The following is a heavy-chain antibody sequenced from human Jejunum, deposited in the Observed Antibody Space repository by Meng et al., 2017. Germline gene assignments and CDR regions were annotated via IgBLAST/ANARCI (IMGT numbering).Heavy chain of an antibody. J-gene: IGHJ5*02. D-gene: IGHD5-18*01. CDR2: IYYNGKS. Sequence: QLPLQESGPGLVKPSETLSLRCTVSGGSISSRSYYWVWIRQSPGKGLEWIGQIYYNGKSYYNPSLKSRVTMSVDTSRSQFSLNLNTVTAADTAVYYCARASYSYDSWFDPWGQGTLVTVSS. CDR1: GGSISSRSYY. V-gene: IGHV4-39*01. CDR3: ARASYSYDSWFDP.